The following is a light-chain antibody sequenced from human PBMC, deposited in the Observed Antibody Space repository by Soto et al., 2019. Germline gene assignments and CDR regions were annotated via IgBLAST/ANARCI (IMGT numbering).Light chain of an antibody. CDR1: SSNIGAGYG. J-gene: IGLJ2*01. CDR3: QSYDSSLSGVI. CDR2: GDS. V-gene: IGLV1-40*01. Sequence: QSVLTQPPSVSGAPGQRVTISCTGSSSNIGAGYGVHWYIQLPGTAPKLLVYGDSNRPSGVPDRFSGSKSDTSASLAITGLQAEDEADYYCQSYDSSLSGVIFGVGTKLTVL.